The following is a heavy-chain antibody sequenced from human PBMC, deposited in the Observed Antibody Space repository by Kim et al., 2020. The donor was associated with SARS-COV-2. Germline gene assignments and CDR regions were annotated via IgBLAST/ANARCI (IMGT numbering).Heavy chain of an antibody. V-gene: IGHV3-74*01. CDR3: ARDQSRAGPTTVDQ. D-gene: IGHD1-26*01. CDR1: EFSFSKSW. J-gene: IGHJ4*02. CDR2: IDTRGTNT. Sequence: GGSLRLSCVASEFSFSKSWMHWFRQTPGKGLMWVSRIDTRGTNTIYADSVKGRFTISRDNTKNTLYLQMNSLRAEDSAVYYCARDQSRAGPTTVDQWRQGTLVTVSS.